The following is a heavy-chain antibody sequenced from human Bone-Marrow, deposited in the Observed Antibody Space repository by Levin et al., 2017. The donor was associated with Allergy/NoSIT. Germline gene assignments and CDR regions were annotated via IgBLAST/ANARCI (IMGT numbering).Heavy chain of an antibody. J-gene: IGHJ5*02. V-gene: IGHV3-49*04. D-gene: IGHD4-11*01. CDR2: IRSKAYGGTT. CDR1: GFTFGDYA. CDR3: TRTKGLPPSWFDP. Sequence: GESLKISCTASGFTFGDYAMSWVRQAPGKGLEWVGFIRSKAYGGTTEYAASVKGRFTISRDDSKSIAYLQMNSLKTEDTAVYYCTRTKGLPPSWFDPWGQGTLVTVSS.